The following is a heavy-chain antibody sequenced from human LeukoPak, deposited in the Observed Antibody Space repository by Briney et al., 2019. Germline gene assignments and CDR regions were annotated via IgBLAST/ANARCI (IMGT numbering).Heavy chain of an antibody. J-gene: IGHJ4*02. CDR3: ARVEMATMGFDY. CDR2: INPSGGST. Sequence: ASVKVSCKASGYTFTSYYMHWVRQAPGQGLKWMGIINPSGGSTSYAQKFQGRVTMTRDMSTSTVYMELSSLRSEDTAVYYCARVEMATMGFDYWGQGTLVTVSS. D-gene: IGHD5-24*01. CDR1: GYTFTSYY. V-gene: IGHV1-46*01.